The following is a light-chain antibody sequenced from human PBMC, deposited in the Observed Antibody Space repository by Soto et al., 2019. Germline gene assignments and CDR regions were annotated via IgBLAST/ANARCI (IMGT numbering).Light chain of an antibody. CDR2: DVS. CDR3: QQYDTYWT. CDR1: QTVERW. V-gene: IGKV1-5*01. J-gene: IGKJ1*01. Sequence: DIQMTQSPSTLPASVGDRVTISCRASQTVERWLAWYQQKPGKAPKLLISDVSSLERGVPSRFSGSGSATEFTLTISGLQSDDFATYYCQQYDTYWTFGQGTKVESK.